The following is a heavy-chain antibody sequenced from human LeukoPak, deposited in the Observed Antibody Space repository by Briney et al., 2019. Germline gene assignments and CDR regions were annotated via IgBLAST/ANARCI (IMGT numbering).Heavy chain of an antibody. Sequence: SETLSLTCAVYGGSFSGYYWSWIRQPPGKGLEWIGYIYYSGSTNYNPSLKSRVTISVDTSKNQFSLKLSSVTAADTAVYYCARAGSHTDIWGQGTMVTVSS. CDR3: ARAGSHTDI. CDR1: GGSFSGYY. CDR2: IYYSGST. V-gene: IGHV4-59*08. J-gene: IGHJ3*02.